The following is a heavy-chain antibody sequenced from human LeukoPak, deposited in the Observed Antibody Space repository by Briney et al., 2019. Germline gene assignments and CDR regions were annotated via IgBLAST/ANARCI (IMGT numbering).Heavy chain of an antibody. V-gene: IGHV4-34*01. CDR3: ARRSYGYSVSRY. CDR2: INHSGST. J-gene: IGHJ4*02. CDR1: GGSFSGYY. D-gene: IGHD5-18*01. Sequence: SETLSLTCAVYGGSFSGYYWSWIRQPPGKGLEWIGEINHSGSTNYNPSLKSRGTISVDTSKNQFSLKLSSVTAADTAVYYCARRSYGYSVSRYWGQGTLVTVSS.